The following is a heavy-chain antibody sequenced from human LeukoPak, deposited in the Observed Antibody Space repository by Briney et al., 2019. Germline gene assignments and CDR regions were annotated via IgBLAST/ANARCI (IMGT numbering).Heavy chain of an antibody. V-gene: IGHV3-48*03. CDR1: GFTFSSYE. J-gene: IGHJ6*02. Sequence: GGSLRLSCAASGFTFSSYEMNWVRQAPGKGLEWVSYISSSGSTIYYADSVKGRFTISRDNAKNSLYLQMNSLRAEDTAVYYCARAEVKGGDFVVVVDATPYYYYGMDVWGQGTTVTVSS. CDR3: ARAEVKGGDFVVVVDATPYYYYGMDV. D-gene: IGHD2-15*01. CDR2: ISSSGSTI.